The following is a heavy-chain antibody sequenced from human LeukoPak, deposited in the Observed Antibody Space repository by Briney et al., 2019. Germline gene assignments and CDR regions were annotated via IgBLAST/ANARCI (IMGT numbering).Heavy chain of an antibody. Sequence: GGSLRLSCVASGFTFSTYWMNWVRQDPGKGLEWVANVKQDGSERYFVDSVKGRFTISRDNAKNSLYLQMNSLRAEDTAVYYCARVRGSGGRYDAFDVWGQGTMVTVSS. CDR3: ARVRGSGGRYDAFDV. V-gene: IGHV3-7*01. J-gene: IGHJ3*01. CDR1: GFTFSTYW. D-gene: IGHD6-19*01. CDR2: VKQDGSER.